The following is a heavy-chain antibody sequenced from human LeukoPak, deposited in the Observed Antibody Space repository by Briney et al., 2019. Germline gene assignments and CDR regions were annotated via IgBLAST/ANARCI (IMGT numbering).Heavy chain of an antibody. Sequence: GGSLRLSCAASGFTFSNYWMHWVRQAPGKGLEWVSSISSSSSYIYYADSVKGRFTISRDNAKNSLYLQMNSLRAEDTAVYYCARGRALSAVAGSSDLWGQGTLVTVSS. CDR3: ARGRALSAVAGSSDL. CDR1: GFTFSNYW. V-gene: IGHV3-21*01. CDR2: ISSSSSYI. J-gene: IGHJ5*02. D-gene: IGHD6-19*01.